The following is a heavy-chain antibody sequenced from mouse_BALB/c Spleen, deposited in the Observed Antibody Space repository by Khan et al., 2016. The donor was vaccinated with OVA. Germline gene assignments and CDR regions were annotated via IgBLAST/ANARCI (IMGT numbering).Heavy chain of an antibody. J-gene: IGHJ3*01. CDR2: INPSNGYT. CDR3: VRDGAYHRNDGWFAY. CDR1: GYTFTSYT. D-gene: IGHD2-14*01. Sequence: QVQLQQSGAELARPGASVKMSCKASGYTFTSYTIHWIKKRPGQGLEWIGYINPSNGYTNYNQKFKDKATLTTDKSSTTAYLQRSSLTYDESAVYNCVRDGAYHRNDGWFAYWGQGTLVTVSA. V-gene: IGHV1-4*01.